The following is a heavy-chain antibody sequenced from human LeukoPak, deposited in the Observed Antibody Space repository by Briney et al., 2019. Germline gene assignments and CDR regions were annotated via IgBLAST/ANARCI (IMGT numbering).Heavy chain of an antibody. J-gene: IGHJ4*02. CDR2: IKQDGSEK. D-gene: IGHD6-13*01. CDR3: AREDIAAALDY. CDR1: GGSISSSSYY. Sequence: PSETLSLTCTVSGGSISSSSYYWGWIRQPPGKGLEWVANIKQDGSEKYYVDSVKGRFTISRDNAKNSLYLQMNSLRAEDTAVYYCAREDIAAALDYWGQGTLVTVSS. V-gene: IGHV3-7*01.